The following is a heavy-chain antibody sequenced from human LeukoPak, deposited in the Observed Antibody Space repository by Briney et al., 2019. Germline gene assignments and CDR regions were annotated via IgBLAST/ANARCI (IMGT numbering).Heavy chain of an antibody. V-gene: IGHV3-66*02. CDR1: GFTVSSNC. CDR3: AREGGGAAFEY. Sequence: GGSLRLSCAASGFTVSSNCMNWVRQAPGKGLEWVSVIFSGGSTYYTDSLKGRFTIPRDNSKNTLYLQMNSLTAEDTAVYYCAREGGGAAFEYWGQGTPVTVSS. D-gene: IGHD3-16*01. J-gene: IGHJ4*02. CDR2: IFSGGST.